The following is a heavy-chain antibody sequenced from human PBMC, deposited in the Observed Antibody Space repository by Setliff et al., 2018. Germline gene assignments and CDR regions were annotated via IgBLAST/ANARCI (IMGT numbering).Heavy chain of an antibody. V-gene: IGHV3-15*01. CDR2: IRSRNDGGTT. J-gene: IGHJ5*02. Sequence: GGSLRLSCAASGLTFSHAWMTWVRQSPGKGLEWVGRIRSRNDGGTTEYAASVKGRFTMSRDDSKSIAFLQMNSLTTEDTAIYYCSGVSVSPGPGSGGWFDPWGQGTLVTVSS. CDR1: GLTFSHAW. D-gene: IGHD3-10*01. CDR3: SGVSVSPGPGSGGWFDP.